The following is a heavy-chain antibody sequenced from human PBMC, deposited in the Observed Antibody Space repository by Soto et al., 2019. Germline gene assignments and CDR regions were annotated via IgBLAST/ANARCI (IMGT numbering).Heavy chain of an antibody. D-gene: IGHD3-22*01. J-gene: IGHJ5*02. CDR3: AKKHYYDSSAYYGWFDT. CDR2: ISGSGGST. V-gene: IGHV3-23*01. CDR1: GFTFSSYA. Sequence: GGSLRLSCAASGFTFSSYAMSWVRQAPGKGLEWVSAISGSGGSTYYADSVKGRFTISRDNSKNTLYLQMNSLRAEDTAVYYCAKKHYYDSSAYYGWFDTWGQGTLVTVSS.